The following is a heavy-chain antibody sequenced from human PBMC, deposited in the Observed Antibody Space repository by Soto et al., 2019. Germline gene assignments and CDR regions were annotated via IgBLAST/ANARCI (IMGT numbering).Heavy chain of an antibody. Sequence: PSETLSLTCTVSGGSLRVQGYYWTWIRQTPGKGLEWVGSSSSSGNSYFNPALTGGVTISVETSTNQFSLRLTSVTAADTAVGSCTRRYKWNNYDFDPWGQGTLVTVSS. CDR3: TRRYKWNNYDFDP. J-gene: IGHJ5*02. CDR1: GGSLRVQGYY. D-gene: IGHD1-20*01. CDR2: SSSSGNS. V-gene: IGHV4-39*01.